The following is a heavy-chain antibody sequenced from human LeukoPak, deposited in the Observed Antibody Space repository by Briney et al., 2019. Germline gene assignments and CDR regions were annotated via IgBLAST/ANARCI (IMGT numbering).Heavy chain of an antibody. V-gene: IGHV3-23*01. CDR3: AKPPNYDSSGYNYSTLSYYFDY. CDR2: ISGSGGST. D-gene: IGHD3-22*01. Sequence: GGSLRLSCAASGFTFSSYAMSWVRQAPGKGLEWVSAISGSGGSTYYADSVKGRFTISRDNSKNTLYLQMNSLRAEDTAVYYCAKPPNYDSSGYNYSTLSYYFDYWGQGTLVTVSS. J-gene: IGHJ4*02. CDR1: GFTFSSYA.